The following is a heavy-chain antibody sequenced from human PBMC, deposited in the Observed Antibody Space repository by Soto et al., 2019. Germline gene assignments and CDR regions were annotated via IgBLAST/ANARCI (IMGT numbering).Heavy chain of an antibody. V-gene: IGHV4-59*01. CDR2: IYYSGST. CDR3: ARQHPQHWNALRGTNWFDP. D-gene: IGHD1-1*01. J-gene: IGHJ5*02. Sequence: QVQLQESGPGLVKPSETLSLTSTVSGGSISSYYWSWIRQPPGKGLEWIGYIYYSGSTNYNPSLKSRVTISVDTSKNQFSLKLSSVTAADTAVSDCARQHPQHWNALRGTNWFDPWGQGTLVTVSS. CDR1: GGSISSYY.